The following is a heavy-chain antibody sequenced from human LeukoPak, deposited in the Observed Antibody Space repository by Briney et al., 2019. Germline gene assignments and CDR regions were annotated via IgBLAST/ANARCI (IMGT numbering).Heavy chain of an antibody. Sequence: SQTLSLTCAISGDSVSSNSAAWNWIRQSPSRGLEWLGRTYYRSKWYNDYAVSVKSRITINPDASKNQFSLQLNSVTPEDTAVYYCAREAWDYDILTGYQYSNWFAPWGQGTLVTVSS. CDR2: TYYRSKWYN. D-gene: IGHD3-9*01. V-gene: IGHV6-1*01. CDR3: AREAWDYDILTGYQYSNWFAP. J-gene: IGHJ5*02. CDR1: GDSVSSNSAA.